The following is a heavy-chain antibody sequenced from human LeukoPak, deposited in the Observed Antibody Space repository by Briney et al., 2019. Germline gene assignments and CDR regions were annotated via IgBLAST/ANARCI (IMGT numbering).Heavy chain of an antibody. CDR2: IYYSGST. CDR1: GGSISSYY. J-gene: IGHJ4*02. D-gene: IGHD3-10*01. CDR3: ARDFGGLRDY. V-gene: IGHV4-59*01. Sequence: PSETLSLTCTVSGGSISSYYWSWIRQPPGKGLEWIGYIYYSGSTNYNPSLKSRVTISVDTSKNQFSLKLSSVTAADTAVYYCARDFGGLRDYWGQGTLVTVSS.